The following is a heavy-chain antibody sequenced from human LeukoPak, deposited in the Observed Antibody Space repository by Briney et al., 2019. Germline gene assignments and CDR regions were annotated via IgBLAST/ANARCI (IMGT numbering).Heavy chain of an antibody. V-gene: IGHV4-31*11. J-gene: IGHJ5*02. D-gene: IGHD1-26*01. CDR1: GGSISSGGYS. Sequence: SQTLSLTCAVSGGSISSGGYSWSWIRQPPGKGLEWIGYIYYSGSTYYNPSLKSRVTISVDTSKNQFSLKLSSVTAADTAVYYCAREIVGATWFDPWGQGTLVTVSS. CDR3: AREIVGATWFDP. CDR2: IYYSGST.